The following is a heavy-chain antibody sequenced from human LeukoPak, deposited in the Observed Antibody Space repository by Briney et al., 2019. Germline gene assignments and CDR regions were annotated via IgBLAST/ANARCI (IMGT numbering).Heavy chain of an antibody. CDR2: ISYDGSNK. CDR3: AGLGTNFDY. V-gene: IGHV3-30*03. Sequence: PGGSLRLSCAASGFTFDDYAMHWVRQAPGKGLEWVAVISYDGSNKYYADSVKGRFTISRDNSKNTLYLQMNSLRAEDTAVYYCAGLGTNFDYWGQGTLVTVSS. D-gene: IGHD1-1*01. J-gene: IGHJ4*02. CDR1: GFTFDDYA.